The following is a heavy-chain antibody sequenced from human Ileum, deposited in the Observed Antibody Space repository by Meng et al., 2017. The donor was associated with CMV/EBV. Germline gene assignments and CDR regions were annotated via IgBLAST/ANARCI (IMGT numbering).Heavy chain of an antibody. CDR1: SIYRSSYF. J-gene: IGHJ4*02. CDR2: VFFTGST. CDR3: AVGPEGFHMLLSSFEF. D-gene: IGHD5/OR15-5a*01. Sequence: SIYRSSYFWGWIRQPPGKGLEWIGSVFFTGSTKYNPSLKSRVTISVDTSKNHFSLRLSSVTAADTAVYYCAVGPEGFHMLLSSFEFWGQGTLVTVSS. V-gene: IGHV4-39*07.